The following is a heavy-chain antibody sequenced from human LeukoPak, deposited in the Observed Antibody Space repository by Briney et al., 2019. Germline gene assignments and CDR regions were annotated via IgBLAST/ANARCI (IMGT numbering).Heavy chain of an antibody. CDR1: GYTFTSYA. D-gene: IGHD3-22*01. CDR3: ARMVYYYDSSGYYSSLDY. J-gene: IGHJ4*02. V-gene: IGHV1-3*03. Sequence: ASVKVSCKASGYTFTSYAMHWVRQAPGQRLEWMGWINAGNGNTKYSQEFQGRVTITRDTSASTAYMELSGLRSEDTAVYYCARMVYYYDSSGYYSSLDYWGQGTLVTVSS. CDR2: INAGNGNT.